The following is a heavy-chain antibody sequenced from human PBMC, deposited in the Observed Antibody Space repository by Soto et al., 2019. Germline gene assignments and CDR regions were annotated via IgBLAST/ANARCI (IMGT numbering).Heavy chain of an antibody. V-gene: IGHV3-23*01. Sequence: GGSLRLSCAASGFTFSSYAMNWVRQAPGKGLEWVSAISGSGGSTYYADSVKGRFTISRDNSKNTLYLQMNSLRAEDTAVYYCAKDPGRAARPRSLDVWGKGTTVTVSS. J-gene: IGHJ6*04. D-gene: IGHD6-6*01. CDR1: GFTFSSYA. CDR3: AKDPGRAARPRSLDV. CDR2: ISGSGGST.